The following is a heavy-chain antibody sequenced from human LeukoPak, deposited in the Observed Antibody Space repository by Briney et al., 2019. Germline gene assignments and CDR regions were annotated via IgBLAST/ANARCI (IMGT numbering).Heavy chain of an antibody. V-gene: IGHV4-34*01. Sequence: PSETLSLTCAVYGGSFSGYYWSWIRQSPGKGLEWIGEINHSGSTNYNPSLKSRVTISVDTSKNQCALKLSAVTAADTAVYYCARTSGYGSSWHSYWGQGTLVTVSS. CDR3: ARTSGYGSSWHSY. J-gene: IGHJ4*02. D-gene: IGHD6-13*01. CDR2: INHSGST. CDR1: GGSFSGYY.